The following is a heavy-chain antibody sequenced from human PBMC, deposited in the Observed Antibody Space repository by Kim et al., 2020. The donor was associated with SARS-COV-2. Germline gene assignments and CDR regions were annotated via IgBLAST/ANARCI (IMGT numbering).Heavy chain of an antibody. Sequence: GGSLRLSCAASGFTFSSYSMNWVRQAPGKGLEWVSYISSSSSTIYYADSVKGRFTISRDNAKNSLDLQMNSLRDEDTAVYYCAHGRSSPPEEMDYWGQGTLVTVSS. V-gene: IGHV3-48*02. CDR1: GFTFSSYS. CDR2: ISSSSSTI. CDR3: AHGRSSPPEEMDY. J-gene: IGHJ4*02. D-gene: IGHD6-13*01.